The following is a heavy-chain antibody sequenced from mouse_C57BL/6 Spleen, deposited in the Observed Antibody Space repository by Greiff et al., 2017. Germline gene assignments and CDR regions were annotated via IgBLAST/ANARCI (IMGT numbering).Heavy chain of an antibody. CDR2: ISYDGSN. Sequence: VQLKESGPGLVKPSQSLSLTCSVTGYSITSGYYWNWIRQFPGNKLEWMGYISYDGSNNYNPSLKNRISITRDTSKNQFFLKLNSVTTEDTATYYCAREGGLLLDYWGQGTTLTVSS. J-gene: IGHJ2*01. CDR1: GYSITSGYY. V-gene: IGHV3-6*01. D-gene: IGHD1-1*01. CDR3: AREGGLLLDY.